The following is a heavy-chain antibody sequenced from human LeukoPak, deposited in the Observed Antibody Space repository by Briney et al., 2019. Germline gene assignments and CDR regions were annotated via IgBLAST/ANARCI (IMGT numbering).Heavy chain of an antibody. J-gene: IGHJ4*02. D-gene: IGHD2-21*02. V-gene: IGHV3-21*01. CDR1: GFTFSSYS. CDR3: AGDYARSVTAILPYYFDY. CDR2: ISSSSSYI. Sequence: GGSLRLSCAASGFTFSSYSMNWVRQAPGKGLEWVSSISSSSSYIYYADSVKGRFTISRDNAKNSLYLQMNSLRAEDTAVYYCAGDYARSVTAILPYYFDYWGQGTLVTVCS.